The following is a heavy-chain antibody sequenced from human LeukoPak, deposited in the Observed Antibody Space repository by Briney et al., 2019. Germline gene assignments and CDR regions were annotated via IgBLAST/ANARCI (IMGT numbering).Heavy chain of an antibody. CDR3: ARTWAFSSGYPIEYFQH. CDR2: IYYSGST. CDR1: GGSISSGDYY. J-gene: IGHJ1*01. D-gene: IGHD3-22*01. Sequence: PSQTPSLTCTVSGGSISSGDYYWSWIRQPPGKGLEWIGYIYYSGSTYYNPSLKSRVTISVDTSKNQFSLKLSSVTAADTAVYYCARTWAFSSGYPIEYFQHWGQGTLVTVSS. V-gene: IGHV4-30-4*08.